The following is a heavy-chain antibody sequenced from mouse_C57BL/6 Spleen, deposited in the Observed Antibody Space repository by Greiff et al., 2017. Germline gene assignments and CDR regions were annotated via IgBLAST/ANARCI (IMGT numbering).Heavy chain of an antibody. D-gene: IGHD1-1*01. CDR2: ISDGGSYT. Sequence: EVKLVESGGGLVKPGGSLKLSCAASGFTFSSYAMSWVRQTPEKRLEWVATISDGGSYTYYPDNVKGRFTISRDNAKNNLYLQMSHLKSEDTAMYYCARESRSSYDYAMDYWGQGTSVTVAS. CDR1: GFTFSSYA. J-gene: IGHJ4*01. CDR3: ARESRSSYDYAMDY. V-gene: IGHV5-4*01.